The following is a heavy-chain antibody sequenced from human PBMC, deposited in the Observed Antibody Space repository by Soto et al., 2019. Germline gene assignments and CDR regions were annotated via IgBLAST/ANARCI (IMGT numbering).Heavy chain of an antibody. D-gene: IGHD3-10*01. CDR3: AKGEYYYGSGSPYYALDV. V-gene: IGHV3-30*18. CDR2: TSYDGSNK. CDR1: GFPFSNYG. Sequence: GGSLRLSCAASGFPFSNYGMHWVRQAPGKGLEWVAVTSYDGSNKYYADSVKGRFTISRDNSKNTLYLQMNSLKTEDTAVYFCAKGEYYYGSGSPYYALDVWGQGTTVTVSS. J-gene: IGHJ6*01.